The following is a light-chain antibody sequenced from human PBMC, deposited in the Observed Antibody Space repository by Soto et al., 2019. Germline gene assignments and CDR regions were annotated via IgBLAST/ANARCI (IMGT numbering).Light chain of an antibody. CDR2: DAS. J-gene: IGKJ1*01. CDR3: QQRSNWPPWT. CDR1: QSVSSSS. V-gene: IGKV3-11*01. Sequence: IVLTQSPGTLSLSPLEIATLSCMASQSVSSSSLAWYQQKPGQAPRLLIYDASNRATGIPARFSGSGSGTDFTLTISSLEPEDFAVYYCQQRSNWPPWTFGQGTKVDIK.